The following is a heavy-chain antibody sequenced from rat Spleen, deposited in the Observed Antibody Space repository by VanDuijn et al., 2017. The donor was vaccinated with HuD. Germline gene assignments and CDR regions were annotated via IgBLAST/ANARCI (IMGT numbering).Heavy chain of an antibody. CDR1: GFTFSNYA. CDR2: IIYDGSST. V-gene: IGHV5-17*01. CDR3: ARQALYYFDY. Sequence: EVQLVESGGGLVQPGRSLKVSCAASGFTFSNYAMAWVRQAPKKGLEWVATIIYDGSSTYYRDSVKGRFTISRDNAKSTLYLQMDSLRSEDTATYYCARQALYYFDYWGQGVMVTVSS. J-gene: IGHJ2*01.